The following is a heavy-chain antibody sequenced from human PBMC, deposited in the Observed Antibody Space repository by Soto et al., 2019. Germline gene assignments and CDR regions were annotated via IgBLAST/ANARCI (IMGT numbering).Heavy chain of an antibody. D-gene: IGHD3-3*01. J-gene: IGHJ4*02. Sequence: PSETLSLICTVSGGSFTSGSYYWSWIRQPPGKGLESIGDVYHTGRTSYSPSLKSRVSISMDTSKNQFSLNLDSVTAADTAVYFCARDFAYFDSWGQGTLVTVSS. V-gene: IGHV4-61*01. CDR2: VYHTGRT. CDR1: GGSFTSGSYY. CDR3: ARDFAYFDS.